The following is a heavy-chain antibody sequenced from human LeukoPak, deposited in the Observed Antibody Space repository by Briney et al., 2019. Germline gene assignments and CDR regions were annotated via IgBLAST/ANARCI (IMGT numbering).Heavy chain of an antibody. D-gene: IGHD1-26*01. J-gene: IGHJ4*02. CDR3: AREELSY. CDR1: GFTFSSYN. V-gene: IGHV3-21*01. Sequence: GGSLRLSCAASGFTFSSYNMNWVRQAPGKGLEWVSSISRSSDYIYYADSVKCRFTISRDNAKNSLYLQMNSLRAEDTAVYYCAREELSYWGQGTLVTVSS. CDR2: ISRSSDYI.